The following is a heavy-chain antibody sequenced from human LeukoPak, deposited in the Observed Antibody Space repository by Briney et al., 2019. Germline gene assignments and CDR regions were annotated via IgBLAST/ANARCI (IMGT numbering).Heavy chain of an antibody. V-gene: IGHV1-8*01. D-gene: IGHD5-18*01. CDR1: GYTFTSYD. J-gene: IGHJ6*02. Sequence: ASVKVSCKASGYTFTSYDINWVRQATGQGLGWMGWMNPNSGNTGYAQKFQGRVTMTRNTSISTAYMELSSLRSEDTAVYYCARAPTGYSYGPYYYYYYGMDVWGQGTTVTVSS. CDR2: MNPNSGNT. CDR3: ARAPTGYSYGPYYYYYYGMDV.